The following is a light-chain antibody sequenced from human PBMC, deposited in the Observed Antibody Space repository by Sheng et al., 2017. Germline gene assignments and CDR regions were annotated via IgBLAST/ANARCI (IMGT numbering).Light chain of an antibody. CDR3: VLHVATGISM. Sequence: QTVVTQEPSFSVSPGGTVTLTCGLSSGSVSTSYYPSWYQQTPGQAPRTLIYNTNTRSSGVPDRFSGSILGNKAALTITGAQADDESDYYCVLHVATGISMFGGGTKVTVL. CDR1: SGSVSTSYY. V-gene: IGLV8-61*01. CDR2: NTN. J-gene: IGLJ3*02.